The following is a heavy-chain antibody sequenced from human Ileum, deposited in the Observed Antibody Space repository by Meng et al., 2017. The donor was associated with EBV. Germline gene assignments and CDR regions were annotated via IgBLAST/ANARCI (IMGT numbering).Heavy chain of an antibody. V-gene: IGHV2-5*01. Sequence: QIPVKGSAPTVVKPTQTLTLTCTFSGFSLSTSGVGVGWIRQPPGKALEWLAMIYGQGDKHYSPSLTSRLTITKDTSKNQVVLTMTNMDSVDTATYYCALRPRQLLRGWFDSWGQGALVTVSS. CDR3: ALRPRQLLRGWFDS. J-gene: IGHJ5*01. D-gene: IGHD6-13*01. CDR2: IYGQGDK. CDR1: GFSLSTSGVG.